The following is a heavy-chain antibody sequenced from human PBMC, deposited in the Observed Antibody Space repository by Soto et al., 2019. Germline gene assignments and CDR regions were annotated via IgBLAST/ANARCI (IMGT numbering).Heavy chain of an antibody. CDR3: ARIPSVGKDY. V-gene: IGHV4-59*01. J-gene: IGHJ4*02. CDR1: GGSISIYY. CDR2: IYYSGST. Sequence: PSETLSLTCTVSGGSISIYYWSWIRQPPGKGLEWIGYIYYSGSTNYNPSLKSRVTISVDTSKNQFSLKLSSVTAADTAVYYCARIPSVGKDYWGQGTLVTVSS.